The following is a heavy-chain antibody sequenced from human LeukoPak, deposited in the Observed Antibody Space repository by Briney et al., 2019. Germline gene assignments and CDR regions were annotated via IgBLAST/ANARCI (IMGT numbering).Heavy chain of an antibody. CDR3: AKDLAPYYDFWSGYYYYYYGMDV. D-gene: IGHD3-3*01. CDR2: IHSGGTT. V-gene: IGHV3-53*01. J-gene: IGHJ6*02. Sequence: GGSLRLSCAASGFTVSNNFMSWVRQAPGKGLEWVSVIHSGGTTYYVDSVKGRFTISRDNSRNTLYLQMNSLRAEDTAVYYCAKDLAPYYDFWSGYYYYYYGMDVWGQGTTVTVSS. CDR1: GFTVSNNF.